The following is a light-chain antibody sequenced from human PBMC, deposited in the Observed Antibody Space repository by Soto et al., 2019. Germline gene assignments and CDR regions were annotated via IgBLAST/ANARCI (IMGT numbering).Light chain of an antibody. J-gene: IGLJ2*01. Sequence: QSVLTQPASVSGSPGQSITISCTGTSSDVGSYNLVSWFQQHPGKAPKPMIYEGSKRPSGVSNRFSGSKSGNTASLTISGLQAEDEADYYCCSYAVTNILVVGGGTKVTVL. CDR1: SSDVGSYNL. CDR3: CSYAVTNILV. CDR2: EGS. V-gene: IGLV2-23*01.